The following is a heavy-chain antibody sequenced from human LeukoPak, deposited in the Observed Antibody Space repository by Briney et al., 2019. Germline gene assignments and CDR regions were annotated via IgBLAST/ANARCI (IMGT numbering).Heavy chain of an antibody. D-gene: IGHD5-24*01. CDR1: GGSISSYY. CDR2: IYYSGST. V-gene: IGHV4-59*01. CDR3: AREVATTPYYFDY. Sequence: SETLSLTCTVSGGSISSYYWSWIRQPPGKGLEWIGYIYYSGSTNYNPSLKSRATISVDTSKNQFSLKLSSVTAADTAVYYCAREVATTPYYFDYWGQGTLVTVSS. J-gene: IGHJ4*02.